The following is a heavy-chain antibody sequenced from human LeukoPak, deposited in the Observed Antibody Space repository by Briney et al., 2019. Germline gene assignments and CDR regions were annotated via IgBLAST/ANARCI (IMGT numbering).Heavy chain of an antibody. CDR3: ARDRGYNYGYFDAFDI. Sequence: SQTLSLTCAISGDSVSGNSAAWNWIRQSPSRGLEWLGRTYYRSKWYNDYAVSVKSRITINPDTSKNQFSLQLNSVTPEDTAVYYCARDRGYNYGYFDAFDIWGQGTMVTVSS. CDR2: TYYRSKWYN. CDR1: GDSVSGNSAA. D-gene: IGHD5-18*01. V-gene: IGHV6-1*01. J-gene: IGHJ3*02.